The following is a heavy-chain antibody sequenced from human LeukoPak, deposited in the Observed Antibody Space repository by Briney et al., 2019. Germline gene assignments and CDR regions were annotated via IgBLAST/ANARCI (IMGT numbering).Heavy chain of an antibody. CDR1: GGSISSYY. CDR3: ARIKYYYDSSGYAHWYFDL. D-gene: IGHD3-22*01. V-gene: IGHV4-59*01. CDR2: IYYSGST. Sequence: SETLSLTCTVSGGSISSYYWSWIWQPPGKGLEWIGYIYYSGSTNYNPSLKSRVTISVDTSKNQFSLKLSSVTAADTAVYYCARIKYYYDSSGYAHWYFDLWGRGTLVTVSS. J-gene: IGHJ2*01.